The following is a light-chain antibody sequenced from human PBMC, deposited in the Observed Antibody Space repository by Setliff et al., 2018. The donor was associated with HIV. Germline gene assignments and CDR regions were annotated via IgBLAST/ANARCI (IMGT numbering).Light chain of an antibody. J-gene: IGLJ1*01. CDR2: DVS. Sequence: SVLTQPASVSGSPGQSIAISCTGTSSDVGGYDYVSWFQQHPGKAPKLMIYDVSKRPSGVSNRFSGSKSDNTASLTISGLQAEDEADYFCSSYTSISTYVFGTGTRSPS. CDR1: SSDVGGYDY. V-gene: IGLV2-14*01. CDR3: SSYTSISTYV.